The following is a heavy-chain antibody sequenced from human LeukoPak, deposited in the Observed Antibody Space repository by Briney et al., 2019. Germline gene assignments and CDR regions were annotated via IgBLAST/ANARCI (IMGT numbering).Heavy chain of an antibody. CDR1: GGSFSGYY. CDR2: INHSGST. Sequence: SETLSLTCAVYGGSFSGYYWSWIRQPPGKGLEWIGEINHSGSTNYNPSLKSRVTISVDTSKNQFSLKLSSVTAADTAMYYCARTYCTNGVCHAPWFDPWGQGTLVTVSS. D-gene: IGHD2-8*01. V-gene: IGHV4-34*01. J-gene: IGHJ5*02. CDR3: ARTYCTNGVCHAPWFDP.